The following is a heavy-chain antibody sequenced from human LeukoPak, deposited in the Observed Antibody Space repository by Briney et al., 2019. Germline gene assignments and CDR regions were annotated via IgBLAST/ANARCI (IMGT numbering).Heavy chain of an antibody. J-gene: IGHJ4*02. CDR3: ARDRSLDY. CDR2: IYYSGST. Sequence: SETLSLTCTVSGGSISSYYWSWIRQPPGKGLEWIGYIYYSGSTNYNPSLKSRVTVSVDTSKNQFSLRLRSVTAADTAVYYCARDRSLDYWGQGTLVTVSS. CDR1: GGSISSYY. V-gene: IGHV4-59*01.